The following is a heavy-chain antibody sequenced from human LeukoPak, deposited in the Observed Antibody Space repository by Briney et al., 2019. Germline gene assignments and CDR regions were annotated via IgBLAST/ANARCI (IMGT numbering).Heavy chain of an antibody. V-gene: IGHV3-48*03. J-gene: IGHJ4*02. CDR1: GFTLRNYE. D-gene: IGHD2-8*02. CDR2: ISASGITI. Sequence: PGGSLRLSCAASGFTLRNYEMNWVRKAPGKGLEWVSYISASGITIYYADSMKGRFTISRDNAKNSLYLQMNRLRAEDTAVYYCTRDPTGGNHYGPFDYWGQGTLVTVSS. CDR3: TRDPTGGNHYGPFDY.